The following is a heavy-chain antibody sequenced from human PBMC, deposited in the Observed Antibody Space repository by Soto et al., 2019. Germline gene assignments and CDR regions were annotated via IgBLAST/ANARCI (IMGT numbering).Heavy chain of an antibody. CDR2: TSPNSGAA. Sequence: QEQLVQSGAEVKKPGASLKVSCKASGYTFTAHYIHWVRQAPGQGLEWMGWTSPNSGAANYAQKFQGGVTMTTDTSISTASMELNRLTSDDTAVYYCARDNVGSDNYERFGSVYYYGLDVWGQGTTVTVSS. D-gene: IGHD1-1*01. CDR3: ARDNVGSDNYERFGSVYYYGLDV. V-gene: IGHV1-2*02. J-gene: IGHJ6*02. CDR1: GYTFTAHY.